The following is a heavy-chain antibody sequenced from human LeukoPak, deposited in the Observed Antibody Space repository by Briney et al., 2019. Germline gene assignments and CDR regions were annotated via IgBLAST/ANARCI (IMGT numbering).Heavy chain of an antibody. Sequence: PSETLSLTCAVYGGSFSAYSWNWIRQAPGKGLEWIGEINHGGSTDYKPTLKSRVTISVDTSKSQFSLKLGSVTAADTAVYYCARGARIFGVVVRRASWFDPWGQGTLVTVSS. V-gene: IGHV4-34*01. J-gene: IGHJ5*02. CDR2: INHGGST. CDR3: ARGARIFGVVVRRASWFDP. CDR1: GGSFSAYS. D-gene: IGHD3-3*02.